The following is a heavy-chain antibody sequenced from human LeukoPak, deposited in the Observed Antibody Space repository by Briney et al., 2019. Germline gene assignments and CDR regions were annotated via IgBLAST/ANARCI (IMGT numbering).Heavy chain of an antibody. V-gene: IGHV1-8*01. Sequence: ASVKVSCKTSGYPFTSYDIHWVRQAAGHGLEWMSWMTPNSEKRAYAQKFQGSVTMTTNTSIDTAYMELSSLTFDDTAIYYCARGRGWGILDSWGQGHLVTVSS. CDR1: GYPFTSYD. J-gene: IGHJ4*02. D-gene: IGHD6-19*01. CDR2: MTPNSEKR. CDR3: ARGRGWGILDS.